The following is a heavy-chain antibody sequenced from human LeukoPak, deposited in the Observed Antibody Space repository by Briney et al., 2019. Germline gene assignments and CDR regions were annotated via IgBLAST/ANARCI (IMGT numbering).Heavy chain of an antibody. J-gene: IGHJ4*02. V-gene: IGHV3-11*01. CDR2: ISGNGGDI. CDR3: VRHAGRAGGQ. CDR1: GFSFGGHY. Sequence: GGSLRLSCAASGFSFGGHYMSWLRQAPGKGPEWVSYISGNGGDIAYADSVKGRFTISRDNAKNSLHLQMNSLRVEDTAVYHCVRHAGRAGGQWGQGALIAVSS. D-gene: IGHD3-10*01.